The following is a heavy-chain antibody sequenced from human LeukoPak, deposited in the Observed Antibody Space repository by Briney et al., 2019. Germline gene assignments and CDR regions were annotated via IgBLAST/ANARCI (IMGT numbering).Heavy chain of an antibody. CDR2: ISSSSSYI. CDR3: ARAGGHLWFGDPGGYNWFDP. J-gene: IGHJ5*02. Sequence: PGGSLRLSCAASGFTFSSYSMNWVRQAPGKGLEWVSSISSSSSYIYYADSVRGRFTISRDNAKNSLYLQMNSLRAEDTAVYYCARAGGHLWFGDPGGYNWFDPWGQGTLVTVSS. CDR1: GFTFSSYS. D-gene: IGHD3-10*01. V-gene: IGHV3-21*01.